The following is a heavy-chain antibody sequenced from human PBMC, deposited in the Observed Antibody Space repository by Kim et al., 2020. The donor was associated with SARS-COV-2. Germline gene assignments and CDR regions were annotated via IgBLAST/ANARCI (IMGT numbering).Heavy chain of an antibody. CDR3: ARDRSYYYYYGMDV. Sequence: SETLSLTCAVYGGSFSGYYWSWIRQPPGKGLEWIGEINHSGSTNYNPSLKSRVTISVDTSKNQFSLKLSSVTAADTAVYYCARDRSYYYYYGMDVWGQGTTVTVSS. V-gene: IGHV4-34*01. CDR2: INHSGST. J-gene: IGHJ6*02. CDR1: GGSFSGYY.